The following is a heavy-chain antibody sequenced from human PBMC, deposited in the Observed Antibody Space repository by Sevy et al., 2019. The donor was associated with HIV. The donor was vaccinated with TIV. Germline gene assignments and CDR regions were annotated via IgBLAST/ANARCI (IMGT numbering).Heavy chain of an antibody. CDR1: GLTFSAYA. CDR2: IWSDGAYQ. V-gene: IGHV3-33*08. CDR3: ARGGYYYDNAAYYAFDS. J-gene: IGHJ4*02. Sequence: GGSLRLSCAASGLTFSAYAMHWVRQAPGKGLEWVAIIWSDGAYQYHGDSVKGRFTISRDNSKNTLYLQMNSLRVEDTAVYYCARGGYYYDNAAYYAFDSWGQGTLVTVSS. D-gene: IGHD3-22*01.